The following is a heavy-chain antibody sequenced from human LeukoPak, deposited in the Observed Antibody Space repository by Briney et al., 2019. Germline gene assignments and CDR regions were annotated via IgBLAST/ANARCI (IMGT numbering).Heavy chain of an antibody. CDR1: GYTFTSYA. J-gene: IGHJ4*02. V-gene: IGHV1-3*03. D-gene: IGHD3-9*01. CDR2: INAGNGNT. CDR3: ARARYDILTGYYGEYYFDY. Sequence: ASVKVSCKASGYTFTSYAMHWVRQAPGQRLEWMGWINAGNGNTKYSQEFQGRVTITRDTSASTAYVELSSLRSEDMAVHYCARARYDILTGYYGEYYFDYWGQGTLVTVSS.